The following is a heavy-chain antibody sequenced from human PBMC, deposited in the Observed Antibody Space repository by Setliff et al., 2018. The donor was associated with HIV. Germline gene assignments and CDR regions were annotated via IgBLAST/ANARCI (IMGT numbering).Heavy chain of an antibody. CDR3: ARHSIAVVIGVPERDDAFDI. V-gene: IGHV4-59*08. Sequence: PGGSLRLSCAASGFTFSRYNLNWVRQSPGKGLEWIGHIYNSESTKYNPSLKSRVTVSVDTSKNQFSLKLSSVTAADTAVYYCARHSIAVVIGVPERDDAFDIWGHGTMVTVSS. CDR1: GFTFSRYN. D-gene: IGHD2-21*01. CDR2: IYNSEST. J-gene: IGHJ3*02.